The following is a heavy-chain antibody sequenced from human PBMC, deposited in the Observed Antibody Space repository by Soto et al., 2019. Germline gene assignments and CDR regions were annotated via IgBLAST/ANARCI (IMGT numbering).Heavy chain of an antibody. V-gene: IGHV4-39*01. CDR3: ARDPSDFWFDP. CDR2: IYYSRST. D-gene: IGHD2-21*02. Sequence: QLQLQESGPGLVKPSETLSLTCSVSGGSISSSSYFWGWIRQPPGKGLEWIGSIYYSRSTYYNPSLRSRVPVSVHRSRNQFSRMLSSVTAADTGVYYWARDPSDFWFDPWGQGTLVTVSS. CDR1: GGSISSSSYF. J-gene: IGHJ5*02.